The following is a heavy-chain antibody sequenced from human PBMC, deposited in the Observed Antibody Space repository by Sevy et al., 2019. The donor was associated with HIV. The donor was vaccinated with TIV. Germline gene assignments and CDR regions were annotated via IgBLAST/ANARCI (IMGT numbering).Heavy chain of an antibody. CDR1: GGSFSGYY. Sequence: SETLSLTCAVYGGSFSGYYWSWIRQPPGRGLEWIGEINHSGSTNYNPSLKSRVTISEDTSKNQFYLKLSSVTAADTAVYYCARQCGSTSCSHAFDIWGQGTVVTVSS. D-gene: IGHD2-2*01. V-gene: IGHV4-34*01. J-gene: IGHJ3*02. CDR3: ARQCGSTSCSHAFDI. CDR2: INHSGST.